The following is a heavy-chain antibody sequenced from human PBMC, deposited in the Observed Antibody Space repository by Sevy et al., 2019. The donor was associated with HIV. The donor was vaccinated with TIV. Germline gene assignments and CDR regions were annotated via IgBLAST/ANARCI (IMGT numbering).Heavy chain of an antibody. V-gene: IGHV4-61*01. CDR3: ARDRAKGRGFGP. CDR2: IYYSGST. CDR1: GGSVSSGSYY. D-gene: IGHD3-10*01. J-gene: IGHJ5*02. Sequence: SETLSLTCTVSGGSVSSGSYYWSWIRQPPGKGLEWIGYIYYSGSTNYNPSLKSRVTISVDTSKNQFSLKLSSVTAADTAVYYCARDRAKGRGFGPWGQGTLVTVS.